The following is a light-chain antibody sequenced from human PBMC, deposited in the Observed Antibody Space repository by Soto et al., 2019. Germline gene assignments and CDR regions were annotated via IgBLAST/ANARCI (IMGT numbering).Light chain of an antibody. CDR1: HSVSSNN. CDR3: QQYGRTPFT. V-gene: IGKV3-20*01. J-gene: IGKJ3*01. Sequence: EIVLTQSPGTLSLSPGERATLSCRASHSVSSNNLAWYQQRPGQAPSAVIYGASTRANGIPARFSGSGSGTDFTLTISRLVPEDFAVYYCQQYGRTPFTFGPGTKVDIK. CDR2: GAS.